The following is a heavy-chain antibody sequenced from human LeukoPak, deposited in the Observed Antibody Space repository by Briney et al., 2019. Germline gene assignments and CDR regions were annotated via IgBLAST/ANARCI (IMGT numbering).Heavy chain of an antibody. D-gene: IGHD5-12*01. CDR2: ISSSSSTI. V-gene: IGHV3-48*04. CDR1: GFTFSSHS. CDR3: AREFSGYAFDI. Sequence: GGSLRLSCVASGFTFSSHSMNWVRQAPGKGLEWVSYISSSSSTIYYADSVKGRFTISRDNAKNSLYLQMNSLRAEDTAVYYCAREFSGYAFDIWGQGTMVTVSS. J-gene: IGHJ3*02.